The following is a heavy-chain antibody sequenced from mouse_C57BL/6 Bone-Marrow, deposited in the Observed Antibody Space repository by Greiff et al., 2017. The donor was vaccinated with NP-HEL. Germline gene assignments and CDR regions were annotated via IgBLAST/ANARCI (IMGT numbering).Heavy chain of an antibody. D-gene: IGHD2-2*01. J-gene: IGHJ3*01. CDR1: GYSITSCYD. V-gene: IGHV3-1*01. Sequence: EVKLMESGPGMVKPSQSLSLTCTVTGYSITSCYDWHWIRHFPGNKLEWMGYISYSGSTNYNPSLKSRISITHDTSKNHFFLKLNSVTTEDTATCYSGRGGMVTNWFAYWGQGTMVTVAA. CDR2: ISYSGST. CDR3: GRGGMVTNWFAY.